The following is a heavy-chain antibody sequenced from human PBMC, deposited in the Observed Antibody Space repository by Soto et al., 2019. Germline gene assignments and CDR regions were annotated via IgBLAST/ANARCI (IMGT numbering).Heavy chain of an antibody. J-gene: IGHJ3*02. CDR2: ISWNSGSI. V-gene: IGHV3-9*01. Sequence: EVQLVESGGGLVQPGSSLRLSCAASGFTFDDYAMHWVRQAPGKGLELVSGISWNSGSIGYADSVKGRFTISRDNAKNSLYLQMTSLRAEDTALYYCAKGRVGGWYSDFDIWGQGTMVTVS. CDR3: AKGRVGGWYSDFDI. CDR1: GFTFDDYA. D-gene: IGHD6-19*01.